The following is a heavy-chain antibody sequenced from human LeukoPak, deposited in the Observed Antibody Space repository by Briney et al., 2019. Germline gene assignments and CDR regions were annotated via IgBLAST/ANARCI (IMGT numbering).Heavy chain of an antibody. CDR1: GSTFSRYE. Sequence: GGSLRLSCAASGSTFSRYEMNWVRQAPGKGLEWVSYISSSGSTIYYADSVKGRFTISRDNAKNSLYLQMNSLRAEDTAVYYCARDSSLGGVRDYWGQGTLVTVSS. CDR3: ARDSSLGGVRDY. J-gene: IGHJ4*02. V-gene: IGHV3-48*03. CDR2: ISSSGSTI. D-gene: IGHD3-16*01.